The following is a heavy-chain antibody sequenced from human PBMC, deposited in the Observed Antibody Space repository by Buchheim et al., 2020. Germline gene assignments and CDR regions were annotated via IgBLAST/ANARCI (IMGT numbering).Heavy chain of an antibody. V-gene: IGHV1-69*04. J-gene: IGHJ4*02. CDR1: GGPFSSYA. Sequence: QVQLVQSGAEVKKPGSSVKVSCKASGGPFSSYAISWVRQAPGQGLEWMGRIIPILGIANYAQKFQGIVTITADKSTSTASMELSSLRAEDTAVYYCARAPPRTTGTRIGVDYWGQGTL. D-gene: IGHD1-1*01. CDR3: ARAPPRTTGTRIGVDY. CDR2: IIPILGIA.